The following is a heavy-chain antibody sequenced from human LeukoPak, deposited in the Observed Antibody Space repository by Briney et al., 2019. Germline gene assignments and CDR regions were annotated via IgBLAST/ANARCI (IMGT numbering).Heavy chain of an antibody. D-gene: IGHD5-18*01. CDR2: ISSSGSTI. CDR1: GFTFSSYS. CDR3: ARGGIQLWRTFDY. V-gene: IGHV3-48*04. Sequence: GGSLRLSCAASGFTFSSYSMNWVRQAPGKGLEWVSYISSSGSTIYYADSVKGRFTISRDNAKNSLYLQMNSLRAEDTAVYYCARGGIQLWRTFDYWGQGTLVTVSS. J-gene: IGHJ4*02.